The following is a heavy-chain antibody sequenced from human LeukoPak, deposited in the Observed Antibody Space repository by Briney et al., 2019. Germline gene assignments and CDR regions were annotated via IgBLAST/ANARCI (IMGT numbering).Heavy chain of an antibody. Sequence: PGGSLRLSCAASGFTFSSYWSWIRQPPGKGLEWIGEINHSGSTNYNPSLKSRVTISVDTSKNQFSLKLSSVTAADTAVYYCARVGKYSSSRTFDYWGQGTLVTVSS. CDR3: ARVGKYSSSRTFDY. CDR1: GFTFSSY. J-gene: IGHJ4*02. D-gene: IGHD6-6*01. CDR2: INHSGST. V-gene: IGHV4-34*01.